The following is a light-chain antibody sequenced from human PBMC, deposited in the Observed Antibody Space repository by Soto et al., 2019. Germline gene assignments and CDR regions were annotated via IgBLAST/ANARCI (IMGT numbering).Light chain of an antibody. J-gene: IGLJ1*01. CDR1: SSDVGGNKY. CDR2: KVS. CDR3: TSSTSDSLYV. V-gene: IGLV2-14*01. Sequence: QSALTQPASVSGSPGQSITISCTGTSSDVGGNKYVSWYQQYPGKVPKLLINKVSNRPSGVSNRFSGSKSGNTASLTISGLLAEDEADYFCTSSTSDSLYVFXTGTKVTVL.